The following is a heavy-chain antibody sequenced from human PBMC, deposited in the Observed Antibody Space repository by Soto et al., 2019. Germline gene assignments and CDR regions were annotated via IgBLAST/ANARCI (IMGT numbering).Heavy chain of an antibody. Sequence: QDQLVQSGVEVKKPGASVKVSCKASGYSFTNYGITWVRQAPGQGFEWMGWISAYNGNTNYAQKFQGRVTMTTDASTRTAYLELRSLRSDDTAVYYCARDRGVAPPVAGNTHYYYHMDVWGKGTTDTVSS. CDR1: GYSFTNYG. D-gene: IGHD6-19*01. J-gene: IGHJ6*03. CDR2: ISAYNGNT. CDR3: ARDRGVAPPVAGNTHYYYHMDV. V-gene: IGHV1-18*01.